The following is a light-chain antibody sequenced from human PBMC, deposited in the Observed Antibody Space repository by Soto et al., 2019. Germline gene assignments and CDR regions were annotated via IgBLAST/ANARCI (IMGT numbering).Light chain of an antibody. CDR1: QDVSRS. CDR2: AAS. J-gene: IGKJ4*01. Sequence: DTQLPQSPSFLSASVGDRVTITCRASQDVSRSVGWYQQKPGKAPKLLISAASTLHSGVPSRFSGSGSGTDFTLTISSLQPEDFATYYCQQLWTYPLTVGGGTKVEI. V-gene: IGKV1-9*01. CDR3: QQLWTYPLT.